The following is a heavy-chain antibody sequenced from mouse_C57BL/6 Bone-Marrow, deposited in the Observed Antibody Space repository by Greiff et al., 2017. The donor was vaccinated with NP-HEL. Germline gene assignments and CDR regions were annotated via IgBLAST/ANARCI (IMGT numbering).Heavy chain of an antibody. CDR3: ARASWGEGFAY. Sequence: EVQLQQSGAELVKPGASVKLSCTASGFNIKDSYMHWVKQRTEQGLEWIGRIDPEDGETKSASKFQGKATITAYTTSNTAYLQLSSLTSEDTAVYYCARASWGEGFAYWGQGTLVTVSA. V-gene: IGHV14-2*01. J-gene: IGHJ3*01. CDR2: IDPEDGET. D-gene: IGHD4-1*01. CDR1: GFNIKDSY.